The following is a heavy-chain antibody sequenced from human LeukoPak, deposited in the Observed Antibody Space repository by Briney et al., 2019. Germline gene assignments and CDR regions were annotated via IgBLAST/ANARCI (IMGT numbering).Heavy chain of an antibody. CDR3: ATYHFES. CDR2: TLYRSKWYH. CDR1: GDSVSSHGAA. Sequence: SQTLSLTCAISGDSVSSHGAAWNWIRQSPSRGLEWLGRTLYRSKWYHDYAVSLKGRITINPDTSKNQFSLQLNSVTPEDTAVDYCATYHFESWGQGTLVTVSS. J-gene: IGHJ4*02. V-gene: IGHV6-1*01.